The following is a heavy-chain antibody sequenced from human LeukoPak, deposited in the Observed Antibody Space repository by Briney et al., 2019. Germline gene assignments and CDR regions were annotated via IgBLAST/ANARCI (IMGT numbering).Heavy chain of an antibody. V-gene: IGHV4-4*07. D-gene: IGHD2-8*01. CDR2: IYTSGST. CDR3: ARDTNLRDSFDI. J-gene: IGHJ3*02. CDR1: GGSISSYY. Sequence: SETLSLACTVSGGSISSYYWSWIRQPAGKGLEWIGRIYTSGSTNYNPSLKSRVTMSVDTSKNQFSLKLSSVTAADTAVYYCARDTNLRDSFDIWGQGTMVTVSS.